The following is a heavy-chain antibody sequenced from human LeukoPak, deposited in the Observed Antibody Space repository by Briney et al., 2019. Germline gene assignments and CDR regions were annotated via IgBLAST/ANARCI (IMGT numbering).Heavy chain of an antibody. CDR3: ATGYSGSYYSDY. V-gene: IGHV1-24*01. D-gene: IGHD1-26*01. CDR1: GYTLTELS. CDR2: FDPEDGET. J-gene: IGHJ4*02. Sequence: ASVKVSCKVSGYTLTELSMHWVRQAPGKGLEWMGGFDPEDGETIYAQKFQRRVTMTEDTSTATAYMELSSLRSEDTAVYYCATGYSGSYYSDYWGQGTLVTVSS.